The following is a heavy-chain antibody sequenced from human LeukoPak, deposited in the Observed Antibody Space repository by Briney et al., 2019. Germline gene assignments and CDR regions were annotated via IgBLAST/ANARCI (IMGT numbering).Heavy chain of an antibody. Sequence: PGGSLRLSCAASGFSFNNYAMYWVRQAPGKGLERVKVMSYDGGNAFYADSVKDRFTISRDNSKNTLYLQMVSLGAEDTAVYYCARDRGSGTPTYYFDYWGQGTLVTVSS. J-gene: IGHJ4*02. D-gene: IGHD3-10*01. CDR1: GFSFNNYA. CDR3: ARDRGSGTPTYYFDY. CDR2: MSYDGGNA. V-gene: IGHV3-30*04.